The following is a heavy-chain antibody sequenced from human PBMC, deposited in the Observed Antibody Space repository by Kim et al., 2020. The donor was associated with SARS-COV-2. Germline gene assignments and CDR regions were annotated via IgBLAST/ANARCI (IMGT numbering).Heavy chain of an antibody. D-gene: IGHD2-2*01. V-gene: IGHV3-64D*06. CDR1: GFTFSSYA. CDR2: ISSNGGST. CDR3: VKEYCSSTSCYWAFDI. Sequence: GGSLRLSCSASGFTFSSYAMHWVRQAPGKGLEYVSAISSNGGSTYYADSVKGRFTISRDNSKNTLYLQMSSLRAEDTAVYYCVKEYCSSTSCYWAFDIWGQGTMVTVSS. J-gene: IGHJ3*02.